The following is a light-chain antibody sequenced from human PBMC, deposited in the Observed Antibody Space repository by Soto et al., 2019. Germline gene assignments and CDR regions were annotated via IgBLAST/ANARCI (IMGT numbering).Light chain of an antibody. CDR3: QQAQAFPIT. V-gene: IGKV1-12*01. Sequence: DIQMTQSPSSVSASVGDRVTITCRASQGISSWLAWYQQKPGKAPKLLIAAASSVQTGVPSRFSGSGSGTDFTLTISSLQPEDFSTYFCQQAQAFPITFGRGTRLEIK. J-gene: IGKJ5*01. CDR1: QGISSW. CDR2: AAS.